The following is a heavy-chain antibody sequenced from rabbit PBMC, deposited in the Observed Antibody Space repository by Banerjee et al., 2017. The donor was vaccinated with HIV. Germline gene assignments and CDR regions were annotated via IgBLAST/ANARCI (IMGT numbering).Heavy chain of an antibody. CDR1: AFSFSSDYD. V-gene: IGHV1S45*01. D-gene: IGHD1-1*01. J-gene: IGHJ4*01. CDR3: TRDPQFTSGDGYYGFWDL. CDR2: INTSSGNT. Sequence: QEQLEESGGDLVKPEVSLTLTCTASAFSFSSDYDISLVRQAPGKGLEWIACINTSSGNTVYASWAKGRFTISKTSSTTVTLQMTSLTAVDRATYFCTRDPQFTSGDGYYGFWDLWGPGTLVTVS.